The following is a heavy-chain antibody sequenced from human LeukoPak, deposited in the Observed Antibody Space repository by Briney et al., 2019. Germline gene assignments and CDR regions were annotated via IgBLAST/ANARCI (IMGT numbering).Heavy chain of an antibody. CDR1: GFTFSSYS. CDR2: ISTSSITI. D-gene: IGHD4-17*01. J-gene: IGHJ3*02. V-gene: IGHV3-48*02. Sequence: PGGSLRLSCAASGFTFSSYSMNWVRQAPGKGLEWVSYISTSSITIYYADSVKGRFTISRDNAKNSLYLQMNSLRDEDTAVYYCARARTGRDAFDIWGQGTMVTVSS. CDR3: ARARTGRDAFDI.